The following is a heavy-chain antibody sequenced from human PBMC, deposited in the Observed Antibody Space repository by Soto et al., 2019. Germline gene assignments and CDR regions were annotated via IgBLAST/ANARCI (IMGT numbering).Heavy chain of an antibody. D-gene: IGHD4-4*01. CDR2: IYPGDSDT. CDR1: GYTFTDYW. CDR3: ERTISNFRYYYHALDV. J-gene: IGHJ6*02. Sequence: PGESLKISCKGSGYTFTDYWIGWVRQLPGKGLEWMGIIYPGDSDTRYSPSFQGHVTITVDKSTSTAYLQWNTLKASDTAMYYCERTISNFRYYYHALDVWGQGTTVTVSS. V-gene: IGHV5-51*01.